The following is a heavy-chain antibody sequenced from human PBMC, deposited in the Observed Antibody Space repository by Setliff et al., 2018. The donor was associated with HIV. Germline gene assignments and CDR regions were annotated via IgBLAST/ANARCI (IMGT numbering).Heavy chain of an antibody. CDR2: IYYSGST. D-gene: IGHD6-13*01. J-gene: IGHJ6*03. V-gene: IGHV4-38-2*01. CDR1: GYSISSGYY. Sequence: SETLSLTCAVSGYSISSGYYWGWIRQPPGKGLEWIGSIYYSGSTYYNPSLKSRVTISVDTSKNQFSLRLSSVTAADTAVFYCARASTGYSSIWYRNGLTYYNYMDVWGRGTKVTVSS. CDR3: ARASTGYSSIWYRNGLTYYNYMDV.